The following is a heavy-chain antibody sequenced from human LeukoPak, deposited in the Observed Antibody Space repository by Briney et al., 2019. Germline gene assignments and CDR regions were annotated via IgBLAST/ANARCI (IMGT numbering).Heavy chain of an antibody. D-gene: IGHD2-2*01. J-gene: IGHJ4*02. V-gene: IGHV1-2*02. CDR2: INPNSGGT. CDR3: AIELVVPAAREGGY. Sequence: ASVTVSLKASVYTSTGYYMHWVRQAPGQGLEWMGWINPNSGGTNYAQKFQGRVTMTRDTSISTAYMELSRLRSDDTAVYYCAIELVVPAAREGGYWGQGTLVTVSS. CDR1: VYTSTGYY.